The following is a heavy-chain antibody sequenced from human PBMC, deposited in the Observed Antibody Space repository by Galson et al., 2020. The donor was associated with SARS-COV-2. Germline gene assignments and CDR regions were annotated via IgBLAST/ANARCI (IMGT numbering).Heavy chain of an antibody. CDR3: ARLLGSGSYMDY. J-gene: IGHJ4*02. CDR2: ISAFNGNT. V-gene: IGHV1-18*01. D-gene: IGHD3-10*01. CDR1: GYTFNTYG. Sequence: ASVKVSCKASGYTFNTYGVTWVRQAPGQRLEWVGWISAFNGNTNSAQKLQGRVTMTTDTSTSTAYMELRRLRSDDTAVYYCARLLGSGSYMDYWGQGTLVTVSS.